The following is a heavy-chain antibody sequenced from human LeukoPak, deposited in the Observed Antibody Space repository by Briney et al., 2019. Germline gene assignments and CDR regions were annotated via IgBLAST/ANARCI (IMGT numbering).Heavy chain of an antibody. CDR2: ISGSGSNT. CDR3: AKALVSGNTWSARWFDP. CDR1: GFTFSSYA. Sequence: PGGSLRLSCATSGFTFSSYAMSWVRQAPAKGLEWVSSISGSGSNTYYADSVKGRFTISRDNSKSTLYLQMNSLRAEDTAVYYCAKALVSGNTWSARWFDPWGQGTLVTVSS. D-gene: IGHD5/OR15-5a*01. J-gene: IGHJ5*02. V-gene: IGHV3-23*01.